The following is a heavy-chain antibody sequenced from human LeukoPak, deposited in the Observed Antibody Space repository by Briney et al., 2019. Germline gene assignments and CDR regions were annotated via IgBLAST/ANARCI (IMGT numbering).Heavy chain of an antibody. D-gene: IGHD1-7*01. CDR2: IRYDGSNK. V-gene: IGHV3-30*02. CDR1: GFTFSSYG. CDR3: AKSMDNWNYSFDY. J-gene: IGHJ4*02. Sequence: PGGSLRLSCAASGFTFSSYGMHWVRQVPGKGLEWVAFIRYDGSNKYYADSVKGRFTISRDNSKNTLYLQMNSLRAEDTAVYYCAKSMDNWNYSFDYWGQGTLVTVSS.